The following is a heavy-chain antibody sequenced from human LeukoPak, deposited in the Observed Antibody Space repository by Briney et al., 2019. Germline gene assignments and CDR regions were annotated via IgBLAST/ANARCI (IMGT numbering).Heavy chain of an antibody. CDR3: ARLFYDFWSGSIPNPGWFDP. D-gene: IGHD3-3*01. Sequence: SQTLSLTCTVSGGSISSGGYYWSWIRQHPGKGLEWIGYIYYSGSTYYNPPLKSRVTISVDTSKNQFSLKLSSVTAADTAVYYCARLFYDFWSGSIPNPGWFDPWGQGTLVTVSS. CDR1: GGSISSGGYY. J-gene: IGHJ5*02. V-gene: IGHV4-31*03. CDR2: IYYSGST.